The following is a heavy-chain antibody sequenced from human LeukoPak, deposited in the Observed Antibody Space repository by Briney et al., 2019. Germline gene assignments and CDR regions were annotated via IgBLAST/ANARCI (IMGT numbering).Heavy chain of an antibody. CDR1: GYTFNTYG. J-gene: IGHJ4*02. CDR3: LRDAQRPRLTPDY. Sequence: ASVKVSCKASGYTFNTYGISWVRQAPGQGLEWMGWISTYNGDIKYVQNLQGRATMTTDTSTSTAYMELMSLRSDDTAVYYCLRDAQRPRLTPDYWGRGTLVTVSS. D-gene: IGHD6-25*01. CDR2: ISTYNGDI. V-gene: IGHV1-18*01.